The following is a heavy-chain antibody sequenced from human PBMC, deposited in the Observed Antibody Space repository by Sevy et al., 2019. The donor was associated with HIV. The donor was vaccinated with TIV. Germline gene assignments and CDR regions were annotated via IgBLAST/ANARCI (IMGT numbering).Heavy chain of an antibody. CDR2: VHHSGNS. CDR1: SFSISTDYY. D-gene: IGHD3-3*01. V-gene: IGHV4-38-2*02. J-gene: IGHJ5*01. Sequence: SETLSLTCAVSSFSISTDYYWGWIRQPPGKGLEWIGSVHHSGNSYSNPSLKSRVTISVDTSKNQFSLKLNSVTAADTALYYCAGEVRFWPEAWFASWGQGTLVTVSS. CDR3: AGEVRFWPEAWFAS.